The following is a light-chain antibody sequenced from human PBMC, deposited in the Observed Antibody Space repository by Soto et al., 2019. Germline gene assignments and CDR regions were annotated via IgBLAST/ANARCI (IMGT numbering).Light chain of an antibody. CDR1: QSISSW. J-gene: IGKJ1*01. CDR3: PQYNSFTWT. CDR2: DAS. Sequence: DIQMTQSPSTLSASVGDRVTITCRASQSISSWLAWYQQKQGKAPKLLIYDASSLESGVLSRLSGSGSGTEFTLTISSLQPDDFETYYGPQYNSFTWTFDQGTKVGIK. V-gene: IGKV1-5*01.